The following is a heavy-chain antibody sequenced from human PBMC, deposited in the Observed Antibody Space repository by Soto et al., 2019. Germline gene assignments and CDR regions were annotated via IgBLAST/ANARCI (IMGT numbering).Heavy chain of an antibody. Sequence: QVQLQESGPGLVKPSGTLSLTCAVSGASISSDNRWTWVRQPPGEGLEWIGEISQSGTTKYNPSPASRVPISVDKSKNQFSLRLTSMTAADTAVYYCAKKVPAALRLYYFFGLDVWGQGTTVTVSS. CDR2: ISQSGTT. J-gene: IGHJ6*02. CDR3: AKKVPAALRLYYFFGLDV. V-gene: IGHV4-4*02. D-gene: IGHD2-15*01. CDR1: GASISSDNR.